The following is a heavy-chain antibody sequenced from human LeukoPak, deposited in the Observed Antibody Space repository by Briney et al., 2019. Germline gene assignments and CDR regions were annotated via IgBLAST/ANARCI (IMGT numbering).Heavy chain of an antibody. V-gene: IGHV1-69*05. Sequence: VASVKVSCKASGGTFNSYAIRWVRQAPGQGGEGVGRIIPIFGTANYAQKFQGRVTITTDESTSTAYMELSSLRSEDTAVYYCARTSRYSSCWYPDDWGQGTLVTVS. CDR3: ARTSRYSSCWYPDD. J-gene: IGHJ4*02. CDR2: IIPIFGTA. CDR1: GGTFNSYA. D-gene: IGHD6-19*01.